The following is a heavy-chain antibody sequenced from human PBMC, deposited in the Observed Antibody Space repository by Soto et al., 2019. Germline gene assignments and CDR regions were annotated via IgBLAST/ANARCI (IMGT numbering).Heavy chain of an antibody. D-gene: IGHD2-15*01. CDR1: GGTFSSYT. CDR2: IIPILGIA. Sequence: QVQLVRSGAEVKKPGSSVKVSCKASGGTFSSYTISWVRQAPGQGLEWMGRIIPILGIANYAQKFQGRVTITADKSTSTAYMELSSLRSEDTAVYYCARAFCSGGSCYTYYYYYGMDVCGQGTTVTVSS. CDR3: ARAFCSGGSCYTYYYYYGMDV. V-gene: IGHV1-69*02. J-gene: IGHJ6*02.